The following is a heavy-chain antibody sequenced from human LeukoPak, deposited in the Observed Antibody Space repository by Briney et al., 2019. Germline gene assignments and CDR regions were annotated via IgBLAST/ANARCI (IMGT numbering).Heavy chain of an antibody. CDR1: GGTIRSYA. J-gene: IGHJ4*02. CDR2: ITPNDGDT. V-gene: IGHV1-2*02. D-gene: IGHD2-2*01. CDR3: ARANFLYCSSTTCLFDY. Sequence: ASAKVSFKASGGTIRSYAISWARQAPGQGLEWMGWITPNDGDTNYAQKFQGRVTMTRGTSISTAHMEVSRLRSDDTAVYYCARANFLYCSSTTCLFDYWGQGTLVTVSS.